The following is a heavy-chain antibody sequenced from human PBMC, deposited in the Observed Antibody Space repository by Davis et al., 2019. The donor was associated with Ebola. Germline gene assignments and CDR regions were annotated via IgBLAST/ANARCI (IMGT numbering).Heavy chain of an antibody. CDR2: IRNKANSHTT. V-gene: IGHV3-72*01. D-gene: IGHD6-13*01. CDR3: ARDGGVQQLDS. Sequence: PGGSLRLSCAASGFTFSDHYMDWVRQAPGKGLEWVGRIRNKANSHTTEYAASVKGRFTISRDDSKSSLYLQINGLKTEDTAVYYCARDGGVQQLDSWGQGTLVTVSS. J-gene: IGHJ4*02. CDR1: GFTFSDHY.